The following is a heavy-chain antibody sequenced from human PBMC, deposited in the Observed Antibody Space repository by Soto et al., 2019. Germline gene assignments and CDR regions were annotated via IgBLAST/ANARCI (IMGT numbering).Heavy chain of an antibody. Sequence: QVQLVQSGAEVKKPGASVKVSCKASGYTFTSYGISWVRQAPGQGLEWMGWISAYNGNTNYAQKLQGRVTMTTDTSTSTAYMELRSLRSDDTAVYYCARDGNYADSLLVATYYYYGMDVWGQGTTVTVSS. D-gene: IGHD2-8*02. V-gene: IGHV1-18*01. CDR3: ARDGNYADSLLVATYYYYGMDV. CDR2: ISAYNGNT. CDR1: GYTFTSYG. J-gene: IGHJ6*02.